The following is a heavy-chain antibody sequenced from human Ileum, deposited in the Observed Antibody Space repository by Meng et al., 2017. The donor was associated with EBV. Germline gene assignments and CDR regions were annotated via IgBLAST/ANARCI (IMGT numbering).Heavy chain of an antibody. CDR1: GLSFSYAW. J-gene: IGHJ5*02. CDR3: TTDTYYEKGFDP. D-gene: IGHD3-22*01. CDR2: IKSKIDGGTI. Sequence: EVQLVESXXXXVTXXGXXRLSCAASGLSFSYAWMYWVRQAPGKGLEWVGRIKSKIDGGTIDYAAPVKGRFTISRDDSKNTLYLQMNSLRTEDTAVYCCTTDTYYEKGFDPWGQGTLVTVSS. V-gene: IGHV3-15*01.